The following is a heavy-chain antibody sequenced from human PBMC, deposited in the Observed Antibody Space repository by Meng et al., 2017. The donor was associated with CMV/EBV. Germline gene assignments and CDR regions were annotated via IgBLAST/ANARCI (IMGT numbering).Heavy chain of an antibody. CDR1: GFTFSDYY. D-gene: IGHD6-19*01. Sequence: GESLKISCAASGFTFSDYYMSWIRQAPGKGLEWVSYISSSGSTIYYADSVKGRFTISRDNAKNSLYLQMNSLRAEDTAVYYCASGATSRGWFLFHSSPRLSSVVVGNWGQGTLVTVSS. CDR2: ISSSGSTI. J-gene: IGHJ4*02. CDR3: ASGATSRGWFLFHSSPRLSSVVVGN. V-gene: IGHV3-11*01.